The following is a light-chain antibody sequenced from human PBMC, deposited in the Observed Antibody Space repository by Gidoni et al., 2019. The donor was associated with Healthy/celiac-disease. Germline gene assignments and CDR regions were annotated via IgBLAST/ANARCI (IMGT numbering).Light chain of an antibody. CDR1: PSVLYSSNNKNY. Sequence: DIVMTQSPDSLAVSLGERAPINCKSSPSVLYSSNNKNYLAWYQQKPGQPPKLLINWASTRESGVPDRFSGSGSGTDFTHTTSSLQAEDVAVYYCQQYCSTPRTFXXXTKVEIK. CDR2: WAS. J-gene: IGKJ1*01. CDR3: QQYCSTPRT. V-gene: IGKV4-1*01.